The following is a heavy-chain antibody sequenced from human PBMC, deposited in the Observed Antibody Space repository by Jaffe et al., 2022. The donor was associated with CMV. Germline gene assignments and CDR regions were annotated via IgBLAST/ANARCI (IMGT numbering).Heavy chain of an antibody. V-gene: IGHV4-4*02. CDR2: IYHSGST. J-gene: IGHJ6*03. D-gene: IGHD1-7*01. CDR1: GGSISSSNW. Sequence: QVQLQESGPGLVKPSGTLSLTCAVSGGSISSSNWWSWVRQPPGKGLEWIGEIYHSGSTNYNPSLKSRVTISVDKSKNQFSLKLSSVTAADTAVYYCARELELKGIYYYYYYMDVWGKGTTVTVSS. CDR3: ARELELKGIYYYYYYMDV.